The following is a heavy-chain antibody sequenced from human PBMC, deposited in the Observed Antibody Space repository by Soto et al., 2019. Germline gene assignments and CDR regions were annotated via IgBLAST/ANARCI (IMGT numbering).Heavy chain of an antibody. D-gene: IGHD3-9*01. CDR1: GFTFSSYE. J-gene: IGHJ3*02. Sequence: GGSLRLSCAASGFTFSSYEMNWVRQAPGKGLEWVSYISSSGSTIYYADSVKGRFTISRDNAKNSLYLQMNSLRAEDTAVYYCARGLTGHDAFDIWGQGTMVIVSS. CDR3: ARGLTGHDAFDI. CDR2: ISSSGSTI. V-gene: IGHV3-48*03.